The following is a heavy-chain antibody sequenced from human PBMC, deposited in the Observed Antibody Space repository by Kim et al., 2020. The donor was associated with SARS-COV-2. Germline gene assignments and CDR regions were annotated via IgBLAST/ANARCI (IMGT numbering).Heavy chain of an antibody. CDR3: SSALGN. CDR2: IYTSGRT. J-gene: IGHJ4*02. D-gene: IGHD3-16*02. Sequence: SETLSLTCTVSGDSLSSDYWSWNRQPAGKGLEWIGRIYTSGRTNYNPSLQSRVTMSVDMSKNQFSLKLSSVTAADTAVYYCSSALGNWGQGTLVTVPP. V-gene: IGHV4-4*07. CDR1: GDSLSSDY.